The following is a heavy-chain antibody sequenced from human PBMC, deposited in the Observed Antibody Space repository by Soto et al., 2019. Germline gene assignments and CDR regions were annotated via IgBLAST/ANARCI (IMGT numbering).Heavy chain of an antibody. D-gene: IGHD1-26*01. V-gene: IGHV3-23*01. Sequence: EVQLLESGGGLVQPGGSLRLSCAASGFTFSSYAMTWVRQAPGAGLEWVSALTPGGETTYYIASVRGRFTISRDNARDTLYLQMNSLTAADTAVYYCAKDSPVSGNYQDLHYWGQGTLVTVSS. CDR1: GFTFSSYA. J-gene: IGHJ4*02. CDR2: LTPGGETT. CDR3: AKDSPVSGNYQDLHY.